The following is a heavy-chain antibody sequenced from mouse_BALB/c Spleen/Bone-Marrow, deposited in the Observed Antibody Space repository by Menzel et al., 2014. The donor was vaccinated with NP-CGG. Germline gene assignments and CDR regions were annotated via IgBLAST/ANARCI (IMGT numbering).Heavy chain of an antibody. Sequence: VQRGESAAELARPGASVKLSCKASGYTFTSYTMHWVKQRPGQGLEWIGYINPSSGYTEYNQKFKDKTTLTADKSSSTAYMQLSSLTSEDSAVYYCARWLLRAYWGQGTLVTVSA. CDR3: ARWLLRAY. D-gene: IGHD2-3*01. CDR2: INPSSGYT. CDR1: GYTFTSYT. V-gene: IGHV1-4*02. J-gene: IGHJ3*01.